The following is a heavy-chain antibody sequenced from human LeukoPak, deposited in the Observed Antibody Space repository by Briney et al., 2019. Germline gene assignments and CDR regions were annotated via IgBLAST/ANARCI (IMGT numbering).Heavy chain of an antibody. Sequence: PSETLSLTCTVSGGSISSGSYYWSRIRQPAGKGLEWIGRIYTSGSTNYNPSLKSRVTISVDTSKNQFSLKLTSVTAADTAVYYCARGDSGYDHYYYYYMDVWGKGTTVTVSS. J-gene: IGHJ6*03. CDR3: ARGDSGYDHYYYYYMDV. D-gene: IGHD5-12*01. CDR2: IYTSGST. CDR1: GGSISSGSYY. V-gene: IGHV4-61*02.